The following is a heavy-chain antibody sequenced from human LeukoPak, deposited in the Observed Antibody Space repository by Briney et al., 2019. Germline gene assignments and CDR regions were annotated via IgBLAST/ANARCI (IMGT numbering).Heavy chain of an antibody. J-gene: IGHJ4*02. D-gene: IGHD1-26*01. CDR3: ARDGVVGATRGVGYFDY. V-gene: IGHV1-2*02. Sequence: ASVKVSCKASGYTFTNYGISWVRQAPGQGLEWMGWINPNSGGTNYAQKFQGRVTMTRDTSISTAYMELSRLRSDDTAVYYCARDGVVGATRGVGYFDYWGQGTLVTVSS. CDR1: GYTFTNYG. CDR2: INPNSGGT.